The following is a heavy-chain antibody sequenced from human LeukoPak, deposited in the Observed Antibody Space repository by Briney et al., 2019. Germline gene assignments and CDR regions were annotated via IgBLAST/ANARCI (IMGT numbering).Heavy chain of an antibody. CDR3: ATQAWRTHGAGGYHDDC. V-gene: IGHV3-48*01. CDR2: ISPGSSTI. D-gene: IGHD2-8*01. CDR1: GFAFSTYS. Sequence: GGSLRLSSAASGFAFSTYSMIWVRQAPGKGLEWVSYISPGSSTIYYADFAKGRFTISRDDGEKSLYLQMNPLRAEDTAVYYCATQAWRTHGAGGYHDDCWGHGTLVTVSS. J-gene: IGHJ4*01.